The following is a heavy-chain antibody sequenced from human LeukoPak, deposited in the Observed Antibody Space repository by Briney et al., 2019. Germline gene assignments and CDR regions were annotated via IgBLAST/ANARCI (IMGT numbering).Heavy chain of an antibody. CDR1: GYTFTSYY. CDR2: INPSGGST. CDR3: PRYYYDSRGVVGSDY. J-gene: IGHJ4*02. Sequence: ASVKVSCKASGYTFTSYYMHWVRQAPGQGLEWMGIINPSGGSTSYAQKFQGRVTMTRDTSTSTVYMELSSLRAEDTAVYYCPRYYYDSRGVVGSDYWGQGNLVTVSS. D-gene: IGHD3-22*01. V-gene: IGHV1-46*03.